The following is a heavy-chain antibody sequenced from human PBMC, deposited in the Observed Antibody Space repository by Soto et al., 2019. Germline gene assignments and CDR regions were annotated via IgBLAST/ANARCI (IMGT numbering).Heavy chain of an antibody. V-gene: IGHV3-23*01. Sequence: GGSLRLSCAASGFIFSDYVMSWVRQAPGKGLEWVSSISDSGDSTYSADSVKGRFTISRDNSKNTLYLQMNSLRAEDTAVYYCARDSVDFWSGPYGMDVWGQGTTVTVSS. CDR2: ISDSGDST. D-gene: IGHD3-3*01. CDR1: GFIFSDYV. CDR3: ARDSVDFWSGPYGMDV. J-gene: IGHJ6*02.